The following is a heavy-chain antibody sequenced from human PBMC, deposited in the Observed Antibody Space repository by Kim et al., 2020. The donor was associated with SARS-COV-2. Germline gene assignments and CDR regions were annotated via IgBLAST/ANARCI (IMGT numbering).Heavy chain of an antibody. CDR3: ARDLNGSQGY. Sequence: SETLSLTCTVSGGSISSGGYYWSWIRQHPGKGLEWIGYIYYGGSTYYNPSLKSRVTISVDTSKNQFSLKLSSVTAADTAVYYCARDLNGSQGYWGQGTLVTFSS. CDR1: GGSISSGGYY. J-gene: IGHJ4*02. CDR2: IYYGGST. V-gene: IGHV4-31*03.